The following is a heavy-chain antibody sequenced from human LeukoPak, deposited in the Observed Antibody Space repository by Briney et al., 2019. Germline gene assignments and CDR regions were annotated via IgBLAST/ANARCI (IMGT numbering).Heavy chain of an antibody. Sequence: PGGSLRLSCAASGFTFSSYSMNWVRQAPGKGLEWVSSISSSSSYIYYADSVKGRFTISSDNAKNSLYLQMNSLRAEDTAVYYCARDPPPPRGYSGYDYSYYYGMDVWGQGTTVTVSS. J-gene: IGHJ6*02. CDR1: GFTFSSYS. D-gene: IGHD5-12*01. CDR3: ARDPPPPRGYSGYDYSYYYGMDV. CDR2: ISSSSSYI. V-gene: IGHV3-21*01.